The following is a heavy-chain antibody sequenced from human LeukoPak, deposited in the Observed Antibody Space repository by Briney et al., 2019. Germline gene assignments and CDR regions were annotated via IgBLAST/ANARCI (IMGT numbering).Heavy chain of an antibody. CDR1: GGSFSGYY. D-gene: IGHD2-2*01. CDR3: ARRTSHPYYYYYYMDV. Sequence: SETLSLTCAVYGGSFSGYYWSWIRQPPGKGLEWIGEINHSGSTNYNPSLRSRVTISVDTSKNQFSLKLSSVTAADTAVYYCARRTSHPYYYYYYMDVWGKGTTVTVSS. CDR2: INHSGST. J-gene: IGHJ6*03. V-gene: IGHV4-34*01.